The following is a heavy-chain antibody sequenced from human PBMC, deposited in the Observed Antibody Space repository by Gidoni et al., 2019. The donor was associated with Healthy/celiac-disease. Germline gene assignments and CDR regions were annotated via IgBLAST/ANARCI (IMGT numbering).Heavy chain of an antibody. V-gene: IGHV4-39*01. CDR2: IYYSGST. Sequence: QLQLQESGPGLVKPSETPSLTCTLSGGSISSSSYYWGWIRQPPGKGLEWIGSIYYSGSTYYNPSLKSRVTISVDTSKNQFSLKLSSVTAADTAVYYCASSLLTADYWGQGTLVTVSS. CDR3: ASSLLTADY. D-gene: IGHD1-26*01. CDR1: GGSISSSSYY. J-gene: IGHJ4*02.